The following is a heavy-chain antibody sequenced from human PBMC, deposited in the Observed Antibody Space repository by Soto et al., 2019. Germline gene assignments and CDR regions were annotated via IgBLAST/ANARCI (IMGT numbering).Heavy chain of an antibody. V-gene: IGHV3-66*01. J-gene: IGHJ4*02. CDR2: IYTGGST. D-gene: IGHD6-6*01. CDR3: ARDGGGSSSGHPVA. Sequence: GGSLRLSCAVSGFTVSSSYMSWVRQAPGKGLEWVSVIYTGGSTYYADSVKGRFTISRDNSKNTLYLQMSSLRAEDTAVYYCARDGGGSSSGHPVAGGQGTLVTVSS. CDR1: GFTVSSSY.